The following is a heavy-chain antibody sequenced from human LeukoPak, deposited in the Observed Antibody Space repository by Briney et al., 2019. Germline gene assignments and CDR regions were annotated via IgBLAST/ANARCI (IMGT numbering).Heavy chain of an antibody. D-gene: IGHD6-13*01. CDR1: RYIFTGYY. Sequence: GASVKVSCKASRYIFTGYYMHWVRQAPGPGLEGRGWINPNSGGTNYAQKFQGRVTMTRDTSISTAYMELSRLRSDDTAVYYCARDLGSSWYPGWFDPWGQGTLVTVSS. J-gene: IGHJ5*02. CDR3: ARDLGSSWYPGWFDP. V-gene: IGHV1-2*02. CDR2: INPNSGGT.